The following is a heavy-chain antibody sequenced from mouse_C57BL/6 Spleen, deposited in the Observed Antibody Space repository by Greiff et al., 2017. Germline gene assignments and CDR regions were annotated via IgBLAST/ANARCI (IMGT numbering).Heavy chain of an antibody. Sequence: EVQGVASVAELVRPGASVKLSCTASGFNIKNTYMHWVKQRPEQGLELIGRIDPANGNTKSAPKCQGNATITADTSSNTAYLQLSSLTSEDTAIYYCARLDYDGSSAWAMDYWGQGTSVTVSS. CDR1: GFNIKNTY. J-gene: IGHJ4*01. V-gene: IGHV14-3*01. CDR3: ARLDYDGSSAWAMDY. D-gene: IGHD1-1*01. CDR2: IDPANGNT.